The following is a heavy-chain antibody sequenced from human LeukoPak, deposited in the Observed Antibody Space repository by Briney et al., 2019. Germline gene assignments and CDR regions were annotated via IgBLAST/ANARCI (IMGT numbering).Heavy chain of an antibody. CDR3: ARDHRHNSPLDTFDV. CDR1: GYAFSAYH. CDR2: INPNSGLP. V-gene: IGHV1-2*06. Sequence: ASVKVSCKASGYAFSAYHIHWVRQAPGQGLEWMGRINPNSGLPNYAQKFQGRVTMTRDTSITTAYMEVSGLNSDDTAVYYCARDHRHNSPLDTFDVCGQGTLVIVSS. J-gene: IGHJ3*01. D-gene: IGHD1-14*01.